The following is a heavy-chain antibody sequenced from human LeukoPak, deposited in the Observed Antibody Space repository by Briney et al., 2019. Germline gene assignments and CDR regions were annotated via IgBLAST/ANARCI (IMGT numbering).Heavy chain of an antibody. V-gene: IGHV3-23*01. CDR1: EFIFSSYA. Sequence: GGSLRLSCAATEFIFSSYAMTWVRQAPGKGLEWVSSIGATSGRTYYADSVRGRFIISRDNSKNTLYLQMNSLRVEDTAVYYCAKGDGYYYYGMDVWGQGTTVTVSS. CDR2: IGATSGRT. CDR3: AKGDGYYYYGMDV. J-gene: IGHJ6*02.